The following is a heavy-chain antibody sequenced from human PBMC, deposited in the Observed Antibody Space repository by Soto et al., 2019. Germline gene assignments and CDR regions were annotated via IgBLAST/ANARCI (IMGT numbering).Heavy chain of an antibody. Sequence: QVQLVESGGGVVQPGRSLRLSCAASGFTFSSYGIHWVRQVPGKGLEWVAVILFDGSNQYYAGSVKGRFTISRDNSKNTLYLQMNSLRAEDTAVYYCAKDLWSGLALCYGMDVWGQGTTVTVSS. CDR3: AKDLWSGLALCYGMDV. J-gene: IGHJ6*02. CDR2: ILFDGSNQ. CDR1: GFTFSSYG. D-gene: IGHD3-3*01. V-gene: IGHV3-30*18.